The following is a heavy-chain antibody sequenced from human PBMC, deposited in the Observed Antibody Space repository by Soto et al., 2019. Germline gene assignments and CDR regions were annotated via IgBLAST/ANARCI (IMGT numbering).Heavy chain of an antibody. Sequence: GGSLRLSGAASGFTFSSYAMSWVRQAPGKGLEWVSAISGSGGSTYYADSVKCRFTISRDNSKNTLYLQMNSLRAEDTAVYYCASYWDIVVVPAAPGYFDYWGQGTLVTVSS. D-gene: IGHD2-2*01. CDR3: ASYWDIVVVPAAPGYFDY. V-gene: IGHV3-23*01. CDR1: GFTFSSYA. J-gene: IGHJ4*02. CDR2: ISGSGGST.